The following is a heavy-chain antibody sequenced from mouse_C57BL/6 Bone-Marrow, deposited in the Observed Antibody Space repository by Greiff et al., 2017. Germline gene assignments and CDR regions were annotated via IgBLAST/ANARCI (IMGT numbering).Heavy chain of an antibody. J-gene: IGHJ4*01. CDR2: ISYSGST. D-gene: IGHD3-3*01. V-gene: IGHV3-8*01. CDR3: TGGRSDAMDY. CDR1: GYSITSYY. Sequence: DVKLQESGPGLAKPSQTLSLTCSVTGYSITSYYWNWIRKFPGNKLEYMGYISYSGSTYYNPSLKSRISITRDTSNNQYYLQLNSVTTEDAATYYCTGGRSDAMDYWGQGTSVTVSS.